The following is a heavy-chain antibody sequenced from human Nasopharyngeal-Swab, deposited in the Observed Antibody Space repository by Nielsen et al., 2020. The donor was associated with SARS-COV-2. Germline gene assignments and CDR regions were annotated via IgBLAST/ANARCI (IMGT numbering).Heavy chain of an antibody. D-gene: IGHD2-21*01. CDR1: GFTFNNFG. Sequence: GSLRLSCAASGFTFNNFGMHWVRQAPGKGLEWVAFISYEGSIRNSVDSVKGRFTVSRDSSKNTVYLQMNNLRPDDTAVYFCAKSMAYFQLSGTYNLDFWGQGTLVTVSS. V-gene: IGHV3-30*18. CDR2: ISYEGSIR. CDR3: AKSMAYFQLSGTYNLDF. J-gene: IGHJ4*02.